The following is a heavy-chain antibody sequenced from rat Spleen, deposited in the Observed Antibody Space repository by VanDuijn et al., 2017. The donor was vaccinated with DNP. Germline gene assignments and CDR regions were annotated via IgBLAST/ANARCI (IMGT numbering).Heavy chain of an antibody. CDR1: EFTFSDYN. Sequence: EVQLVESGGGLVQPGRSLKLSCAASEFTFSDYNMAWVRQAPKMGLEWVATISYDGSSTYYRDSVKGRFTISRDNAKSTLYLQMNSLRSEDTATYYCANYYDGYYHAMDAWGQGTSVTVSS. J-gene: IGHJ4*01. CDR2: ISYDGSST. V-gene: IGHV5-7*01. D-gene: IGHD1-12*03. CDR3: ANYYDGYYHAMDA.